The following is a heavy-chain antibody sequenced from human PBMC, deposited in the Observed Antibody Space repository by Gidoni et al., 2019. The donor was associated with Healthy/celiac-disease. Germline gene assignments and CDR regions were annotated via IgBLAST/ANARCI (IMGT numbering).Heavy chain of an antibody. V-gene: IGHV4-39*01. CDR3: ARGAYYYDSSGYYLDY. Sequence: QLQLPESGPGLVKPSETLSLTCSVSGGSISSSSYYWGWIRQPPGKGLEWIGSIYYSGSTYYNPSLKSRVTISVDTSKNQFSLKLSSVTAADTAVYYCARGAYYYDSSGYYLDYWGQGTLVTVSS. D-gene: IGHD3-22*01. CDR2: IYYSGST. CDR1: GGSISSSSYY. J-gene: IGHJ4*02.